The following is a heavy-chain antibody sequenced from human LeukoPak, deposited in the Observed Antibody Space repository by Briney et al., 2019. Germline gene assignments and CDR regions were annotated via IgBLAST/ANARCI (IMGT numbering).Heavy chain of an antibody. CDR2: ISSTGYI. V-gene: IGHV3-21*06. CDR3: ARVSGSRGCFDY. Sequence: PGGSLRLSCAASGFTFSSYSMNWVRQAPGKGLEWVSSISSTGYIYYADSVKGRFTISRDNSRNSLYLQMNSLRAEDTAVYYCARVSGSRGCFDYWGQGTLVTVSS. J-gene: IGHJ4*02. D-gene: IGHD2-15*01. CDR1: GFTFSSYS.